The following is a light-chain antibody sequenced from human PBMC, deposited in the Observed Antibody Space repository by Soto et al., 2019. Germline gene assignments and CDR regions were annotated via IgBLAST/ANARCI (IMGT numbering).Light chain of an antibody. V-gene: IGKV3-20*01. CDR2: AAC. Sequence: EIWLTQSPGPLSFSPGERATLSCRASQLVSSNFLAWYQQKPGQAPRLLIYAACNRDTATPGRFSGSGSGTDFTLTISRLEPEDEAFYYCQQYGSSPWTFGQGTKVQI. J-gene: IGKJ1*01. CDR3: QQYGSSPWT. CDR1: QLVSSNF.